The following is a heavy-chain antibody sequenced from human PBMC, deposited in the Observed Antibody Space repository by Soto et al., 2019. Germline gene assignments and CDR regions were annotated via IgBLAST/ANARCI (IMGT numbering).Heavy chain of an antibody. D-gene: IGHD3-3*01. V-gene: IGHV1-3*04. CDR3: ASRGYDFWSGLDP. Sequence: ASVKVSGKASGYTVTAYGIHWVRQAPGQRLEWMGWINTGNGHTKYSQKFQGRVTITRDTSARTAYMELNSLRSEDTAVYYCASRGYDFWSGLDPGGKGTLVTVSS. CDR1: GYTVTAYG. J-gene: IGHJ5*02. CDR2: INTGNGHT.